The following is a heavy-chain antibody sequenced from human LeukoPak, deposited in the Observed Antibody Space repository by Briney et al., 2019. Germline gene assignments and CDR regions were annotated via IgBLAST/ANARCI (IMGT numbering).Heavy chain of an antibody. J-gene: IGHJ4*02. CDR2: IYWDDDK. D-gene: IGHD3-10*01. Sequence: KESDPTLVKPTQTLTLTCTFSGFSLSTSGVGVGWIRQPPGKALEWLALIYWDDDKRYSPSLKSRLTITKDTSKNQVVLTMTNMDPVDTATYYCAHSLWFGDLLPYFDYWGQGTLVTVSS. V-gene: IGHV2-5*02. CDR1: GFSLSTSGVG. CDR3: AHSLWFGDLLPYFDY.